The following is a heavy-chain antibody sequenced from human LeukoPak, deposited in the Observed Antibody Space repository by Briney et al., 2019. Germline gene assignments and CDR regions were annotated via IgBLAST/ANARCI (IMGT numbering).Heavy chain of an antibody. D-gene: IGHD3-10*01. CDR1: GFTFSSYS. CDR3: AKDLMRDRWFGES. J-gene: IGHJ5*02. V-gene: IGHV3-21*01. CDR2: ISSSSSYI. Sequence: GGSLRLSCAASGFTFSSYSMNWVRQAPGKGLEWVSSISSSSSYIYYADSVKGRFTISRDNAKNTLYLQMNSLTPEDTAVYYCAKDLMRDRWFGESWGQGTLVTVSS.